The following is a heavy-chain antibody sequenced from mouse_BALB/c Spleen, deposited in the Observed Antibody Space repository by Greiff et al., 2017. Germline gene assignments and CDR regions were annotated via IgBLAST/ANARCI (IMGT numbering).Heavy chain of an antibody. J-gene: IGHJ3*01. V-gene: IGHV5-9-3*01. Sequence: EVQLQESGGGLVKPGGSLKLSCAASGFTFSSYAMSWVRQTPEKRLEWVATISSGGSYTYYPDSVKGRFTISRDNAKNTLYLQMSSLRSEDTAMYYCARHGYDGSYWGQGTLVTVSA. CDR1: GFTFSSYA. CDR3: ARHGYDGSY. D-gene: IGHD2-2*01. CDR2: ISSGGSYT.